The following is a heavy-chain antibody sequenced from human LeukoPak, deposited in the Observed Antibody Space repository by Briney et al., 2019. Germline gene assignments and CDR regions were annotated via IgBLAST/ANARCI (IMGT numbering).Heavy chain of an antibody. CDR2: ISGSGGST. V-gene: IGHV3-23*01. CDR3: ARSGDYYDSSGYLLGYYYYMDV. J-gene: IGHJ6*03. CDR1: AFTFSSYA. Sequence: PGGSLRLSCAASAFTFSSYAMSWVRQAPGKGLEWVSAISGSGGSTYYADSVKGRFTISRDNSKNALYLQMNSLRAEDTAVYYCARSGDYYDSSGYLLGYYYYMDVWGKGTTVTVSS. D-gene: IGHD3-22*01.